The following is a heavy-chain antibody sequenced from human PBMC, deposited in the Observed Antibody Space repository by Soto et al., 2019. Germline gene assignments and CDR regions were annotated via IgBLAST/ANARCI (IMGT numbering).Heavy chain of an antibody. CDR3: ATQRDYGDYGAFDY. Sequence: QVQLVQCGAEVKKPGASVKVSCKASGYTFTGYYMHWVRQAPGQGLEWMGWINPNSGGTNYAQKFQGWVSMTRDTSISTAYMELSRLRSDDTAVYYCATQRDYGDYGAFDYWGQGTLVTVSS. CDR1: GYTFTGYY. CDR2: INPNSGGT. V-gene: IGHV1-2*04. D-gene: IGHD4-17*01. J-gene: IGHJ4*02.